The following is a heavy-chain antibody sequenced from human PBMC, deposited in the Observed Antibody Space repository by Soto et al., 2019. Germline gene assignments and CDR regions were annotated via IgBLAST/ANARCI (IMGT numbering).Heavy chain of an antibody. CDR2: IWYDGSNK. CDR1: GFTFSSYG. Sequence: GGSLRLSCAASGFTFSSYGMHWVRQAPGKGLEWVAVIWYDGSNKYYADSVKGRFTISRDNSKNTLYLQMNSLRAEDTAVYYCARNRRGGSEYPWSDYYYYGMDVWGQGTTVTVSS. CDR3: ARNRRGGSEYPWSDYYYYGMDV. D-gene: IGHD3-10*01. J-gene: IGHJ6*02. V-gene: IGHV3-33*01.